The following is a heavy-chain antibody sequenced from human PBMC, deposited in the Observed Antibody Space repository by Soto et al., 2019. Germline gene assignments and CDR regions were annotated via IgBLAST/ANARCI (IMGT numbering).Heavy chain of an antibody. CDR1: GGTFSSYT. J-gene: IGHJ4*02. CDR3: ARSSVRGVIITCGDY. V-gene: IGHV1-69*02. Sequence: QVQLVQSGAEVKKPGSSVKVSCKASGGTFSSYTISWVRQAPGQGLEWMGRIIPILGIANYAQKFQGRVTTTADKSTSTAYMELSSLRSEDTAVYYCARSSVRGVIITCGDYWGQGTLVTVSS. CDR2: IIPILGIA. D-gene: IGHD3-10*01.